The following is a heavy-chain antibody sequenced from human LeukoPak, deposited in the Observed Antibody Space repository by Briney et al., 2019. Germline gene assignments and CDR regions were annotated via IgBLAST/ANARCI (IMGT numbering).Heavy chain of an antibody. CDR2: ISWDSGSL. D-gene: IGHD3-3*01. V-gene: IGHV3-9*01. CDR1: GFRFADHP. CDR3: AKDIGRSYDFWSGNRFGGALDI. J-gene: IGHJ3*02. Sequence: GGSLRLSCEASGFRFADHPMHWVRQPPGRGLEWVSGISWDSGSLDYADSVKGRFTISRDNAKNSLYLQMNSLRTDDTALYYCAKDIGRSYDFWSGNRFGGALDIWGQGTLVTVSS.